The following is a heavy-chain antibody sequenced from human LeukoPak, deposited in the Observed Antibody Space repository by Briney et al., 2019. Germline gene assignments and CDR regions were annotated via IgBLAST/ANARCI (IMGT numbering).Heavy chain of an antibody. CDR2: IYYSGST. Sequence: PSETLSLTCTVSGGSISSSSYYWGWIRQPPGKGLEWIGSIYYSGSTYYNPSLKSRVTISVDTSKNQFSLKLSSVTAADTAVYYCAKDQEWDSGYSYGSDYWGQGTLVTVSS. D-gene: IGHD5-18*01. V-gene: IGHV4-39*02. CDR1: GGSISSSSYY. J-gene: IGHJ4*02. CDR3: AKDQEWDSGYSYGSDY.